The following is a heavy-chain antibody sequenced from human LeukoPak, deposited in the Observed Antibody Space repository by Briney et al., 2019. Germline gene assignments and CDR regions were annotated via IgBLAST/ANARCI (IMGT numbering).Heavy chain of an antibody. D-gene: IGHD6-6*01. Sequence: PGGSLRLSCAASGFIFNNYAMSWARQAPGKGLEWVSRISSTGGGTYYADSVKGRFTISRDNSKNTLLLQMNSLRAEDAAVYYCARQPIEYSSSSGNYYYNYMDVWGKGTTVTVSS. CDR1: GFIFNNYA. CDR2: ISSTGGGT. J-gene: IGHJ6*03. CDR3: ARQPIEYSSSSGNYYYNYMDV. V-gene: IGHV3-23*01.